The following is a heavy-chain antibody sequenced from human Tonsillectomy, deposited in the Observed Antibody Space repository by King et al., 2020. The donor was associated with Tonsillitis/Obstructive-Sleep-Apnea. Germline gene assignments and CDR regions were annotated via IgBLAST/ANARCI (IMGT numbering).Heavy chain of an antibody. CDR2: ISSSSSYT. V-gene: IGHV3-11*05. Sequence: VQLVESGGGLVKPGGSLRLSCAASGFTFSDYYMSWIRQAPGKGLEWVSYISSSSSYTNYADSVKGRFTISRDNAKNSLYLQMNSLRAEETAVYYCARDPTSSSGLYYFDYWGQGTLVTVSS. J-gene: IGHJ4*02. CDR3: ARDPTSSSGLYYFDY. D-gene: IGHD6-19*01. CDR1: GFTFSDYY.